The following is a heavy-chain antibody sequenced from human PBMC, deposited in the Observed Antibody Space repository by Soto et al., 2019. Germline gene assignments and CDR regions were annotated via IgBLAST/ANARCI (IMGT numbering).Heavy chain of an antibody. V-gene: IGHV3-23*01. J-gene: IGHJ6*02. CDR2: ISGSGSST. Sequence: PGGSLRLSCAASGFTFTNYVMSWVRQAPGKGLDWVSVISGSGSSTYYADSVKGRFTISRDNSKNTLYLQMNSLRAEDTAVYYCAKDQVGSNPYYYYYYGMDVWGQGTTVTVSS. CDR3: AKDQVGSNPYYYYYYGMDV. D-gene: IGHD4-4*01. CDR1: GFTFTNYV.